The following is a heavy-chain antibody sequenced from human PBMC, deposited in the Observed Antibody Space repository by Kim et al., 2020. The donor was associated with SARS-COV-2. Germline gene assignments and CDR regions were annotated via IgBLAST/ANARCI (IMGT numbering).Heavy chain of an antibody. V-gene: IGHV3-33*05. D-gene: IGHD1-26*01. J-gene: IGHJ6*02. CDR2: ISYDGSNK. CDR3: AREGAWPAGGMDV. Sequence: GGSLRLSCAASGFTFSSYGMHWVRQAPGKGLEWVAVISYDGSNKYYADSVKGRFTISRDNSKNTLYLQMNSLRAEDTAVYYCAREGAWPAGGMDVWGQGTTVTVSS. CDR1: GFTFSSYG.